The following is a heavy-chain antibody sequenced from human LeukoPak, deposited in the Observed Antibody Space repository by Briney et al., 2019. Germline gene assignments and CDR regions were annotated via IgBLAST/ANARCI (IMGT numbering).Heavy chain of an antibody. D-gene: IGHD3-3*01. CDR3: ARAQITYYDFWSGYLFDY. Sequence: PGGSLRLSCAASGFTFSSYSMNWVRQAPGKGLEWVSYISSSSSTIYYADSVKGRFTISRDNAKNSLYLQMNSLRAEDTAVYYCARAQITYYDFWSGYLFDYWGQGTLVTVSS. CDR1: GFTFSSYS. CDR2: ISSSSSTI. J-gene: IGHJ4*02. V-gene: IGHV3-48*01.